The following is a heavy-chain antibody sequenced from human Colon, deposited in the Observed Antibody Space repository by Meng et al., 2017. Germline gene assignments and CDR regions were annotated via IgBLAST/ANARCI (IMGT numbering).Heavy chain of an antibody. D-gene: IGHD3-16*01. CDR3: ARWWGGGEWLDP. J-gene: IGHJ5*02. V-gene: IGHV4-4*02. CDR1: GDSISSVNW. Sequence: QVQLQVSCPGLVKPSWTLSLPCTVSGDSISSVNWWTWVRQPPGKGLEWLGEIYPSGITNYNPSLKRLVTFSVVTSKNQFSLKVTSVTAEDTAVYFCARWWGGGEWLDPWGQGSLVTVSS. CDR2: IYPSGIT.